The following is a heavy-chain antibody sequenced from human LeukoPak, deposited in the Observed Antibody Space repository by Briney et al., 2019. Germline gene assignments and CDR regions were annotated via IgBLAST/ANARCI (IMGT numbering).Heavy chain of an antibody. CDR1: GYTFTGYY. J-gene: IGHJ4*02. V-gene: IGHV1-2*06. CDR2: INPNSGGT. CDR3: ARVPGKWSFFDY. Sequence: ASVKVSCKASGYTFTGYYMHWVRQAPGQGLEWMGRINPNSGGTNYAQKFQGGVTMTRDTSISTAYMELSRLRSDDTAVYYCARVPGKWSFFDYWGQGTLVTVSS. D-gene: IGHD2-15*01.